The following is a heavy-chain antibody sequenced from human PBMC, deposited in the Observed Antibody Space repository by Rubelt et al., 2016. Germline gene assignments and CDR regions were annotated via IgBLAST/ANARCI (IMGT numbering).Heavy chain of an antibody. CDR2: ISWDGGST. J-gene: IGHJ4*02. CDR1: GFTFDDYT. D-gene: IGHD3-10*01. V-gene: IGHV3-43*01. Sequence: AASGFTFDDYTMHWVRQAPGKGLEWVSLISWDGGSTYYADPVKGRFTISRDNSKNSLYLQMNSLRTEDTALYYCAKDLSKLLWFGEGFDYWGQGTLVTVSS. CDR3: AKDLSKLLWFGEGFDY.